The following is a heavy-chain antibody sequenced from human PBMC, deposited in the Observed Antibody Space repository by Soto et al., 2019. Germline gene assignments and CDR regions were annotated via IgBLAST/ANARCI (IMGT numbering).Heavy chain of an antibody. CDR2: ISGSGGSR. CDR1: GFIFSSYA. V-gene: IGHV3-23*01. Sequence: EVQLLESGGGLVQPGGSLRLSCAASGFIFSSYAMSWVRQAPGKGLEWVSGISGSGGSRYYADPVKGRFTISRDNSKNLVYLQMNSLRAEDTALYYCASALPEYYDFWGGDFDYWGQGILVTVSS. J-gene: IGHJ4*02. D-gene: IGHD3-3*01. CDR3: ASALPEYYDFWGGDFDY.